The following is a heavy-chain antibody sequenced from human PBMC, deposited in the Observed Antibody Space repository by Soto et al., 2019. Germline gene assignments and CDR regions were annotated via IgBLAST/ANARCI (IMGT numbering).Heavy chain of an antibody. CDR2: INSDGSST. CDR1: GFTFSSYW. V-gene: IGHV3-74*01. J-gene: IGHJ4*02. CDR3: ASHPLTMTYLDY. D-gene: IGHD3-22*01. Sequence: PGGSLRLSCEASGFTFSSYWMHWVRQAPGKGLVWVSRINSDGSSTSYADSVKGRFTISRDNAKNTVYLQMNSLRAEDTAVYYCASHPLTMTYLDYWGQGTLVTVSS.